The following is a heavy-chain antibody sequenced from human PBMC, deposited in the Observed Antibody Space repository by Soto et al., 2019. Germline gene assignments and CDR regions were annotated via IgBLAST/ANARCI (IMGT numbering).Heavy chain of an antibody. V-gene: IGHV4-59*01. CDR2: IYYSGST. CDR3: ARVLWFGESPDYYYYMDV. D-gene: IGHD3-10*01. J-gene: IGHJ6*03. CDR1: GGSISSYY. Sequence: SETLSLTCTVSGGSISSYYWSWIRQPPGKGLEWIGYIYYSGSTNYNPSLKSRVTISVDTSKNQFSLKLSSVTAADTAVYYCARVLWFGESPDYYYYMDVWGKGTTVTVSS.